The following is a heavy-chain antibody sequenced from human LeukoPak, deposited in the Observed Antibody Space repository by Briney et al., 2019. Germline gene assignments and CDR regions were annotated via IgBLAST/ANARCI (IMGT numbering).Heavy chain of an antibody. Sequence: SETLSLTCTVSGGXSSGFYWSWIRQPPGKGLEWIGYVYNSEYTSYNPSLKSRVSISFDTSKNQFSLTLTSVTAADTAVYFCARNWGSGGSYIFDYWGQGTLVTVSS. CDR2: VYNSEYT. V-gene: IGHV4-59*08. J-gene: IGHJ4*02. D-gene: IGHD6-19*01. CDR1: GGXSSGFY. CDR3: ARNWGSGGSYIFDY.